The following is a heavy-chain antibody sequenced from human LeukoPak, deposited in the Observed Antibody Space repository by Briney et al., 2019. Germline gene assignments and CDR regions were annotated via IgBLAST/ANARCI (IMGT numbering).Heavy chain of an antibody. Sequence: SVKVSCKASGGTFSSYAISWVRQAPGQGLEWMGGIIPIFGTANYAQKFQGRVTITADESTSTAYMELSSLRSEDTAVYYCAREVVIVPDYYYYGLDVWGQGTTVTVSS. CDR1: GGTFSSYA. D-gene: IGHD2/OR15-2a*01. V-gene: IGHV1-69*13. CDR3: AREVVIVPDYYYYGLDV. J-gene: IGHJ6*02. CDR2: IIPIFGTA.